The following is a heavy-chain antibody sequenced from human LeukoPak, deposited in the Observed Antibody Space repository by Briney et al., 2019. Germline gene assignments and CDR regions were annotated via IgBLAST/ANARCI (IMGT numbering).Heavy chain of an antibody. CDR2: ISPNSGGT. D-gene: IGHD2-2*01. J-gene: IGHJ6*03. V-gene: IGHV1-2*02. CDR3: ARDGPSFVVPPSYYMDV. CDR1: GYTFTSYY. Sequence: ASVKVSCKASGYTFTSYYIHWVRQAPGQGLEWMGWISPNSGGTNSAQKFQGRVTMTRDTSISTAYMELSRLRSDDTAVYYCARDGPSFVVPPSYYMDVWGKGTTVTISS.